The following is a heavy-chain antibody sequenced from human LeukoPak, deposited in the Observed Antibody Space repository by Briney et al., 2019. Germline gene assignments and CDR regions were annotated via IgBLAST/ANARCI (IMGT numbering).Heavy chain of an antibody. CDR1: GYTFTGYY. CDR2: INPISGGT. CDR3: ARVACSSTSCYVSYYYYYGMDV. V-gene: IGHV1-2*02. J-gene: IGHJ6*02. D-gene: IGHD2-2*01. Sequence: ASVKVSCKASGYTFTGYYMHWVRQAPGQGLEWMGWINPISGGTNYAQKFQGRVTMTRDTSISTAYMELSGLRSDDTAVYYCARVACSSTSCYVSYYYYYGMDVWGQGTTVTVSS.